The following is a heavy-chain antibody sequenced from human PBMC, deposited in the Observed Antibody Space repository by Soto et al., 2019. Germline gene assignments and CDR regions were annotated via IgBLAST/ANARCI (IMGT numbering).Heavy chain of an antibody. J-gene: IGHJ5*01. D-gene: IGHD2-15*01. Sequence: GGSLRLSCAASGFSFSTYDMDWVRQAPGKAPEWIAHISTTSFTIYYADSVKGRFTISRDNARNSLYLEMRSLRDEDTAVYYCARDRCFDGSCYSASDSWGQGILVTVSS. V-gene: IGHV3-48*02. CDR2: ISTTSFTI. CDR1: GFSFSTYD. CDR3: ARDRCFDGSCYSASDS.